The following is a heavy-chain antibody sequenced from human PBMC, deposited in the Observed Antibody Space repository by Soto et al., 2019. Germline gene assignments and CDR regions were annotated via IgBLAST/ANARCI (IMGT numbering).Heavy chain of an antibody. V-gene: IGHV3-48*01. Sequence: GGSLRLSCAASGFTFSTYSMNLVRQAPGKGLEWVSYISSSSSTIFYTDSVKGRFTVSRDNAKNSLYLQMKSLRSDDTAVYYCARDYTITREDCFDPWGQGTLVTVSS. J-gene: IGHJ5*02. CDR2: ISSSSSTI. CDR3: ARDYTITREDCFDP. D-gene: IGHD3-10*01. CDR1: GFTFSTYS.